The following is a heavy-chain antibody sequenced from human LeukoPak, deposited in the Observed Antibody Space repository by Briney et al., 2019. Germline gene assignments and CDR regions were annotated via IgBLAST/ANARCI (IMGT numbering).Heavy chain of an antibody. D-gene: IGHD3-10*01. J-gene: IGHJ4*02. CDR3: ARVTSGEFADY. CDR2: IYYSGIT. Sequence: SETLSLACTVSGGSISIGGYYWSWIRQHPGKGLEWIGYIYYSGITYYNPSLKSRVTISVDTSKNQFSLYLSSVTAADTAVYYCARVTSGEFADYWGQGTLVTVSS. V-gene: IGHV4-31*03. CDR1: GGSISIGGYY.